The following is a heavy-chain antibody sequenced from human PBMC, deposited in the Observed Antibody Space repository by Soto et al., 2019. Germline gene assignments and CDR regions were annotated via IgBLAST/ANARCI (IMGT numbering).Heavy chain of an antibody. CDR1: GGSISSSNW. D-gene: IGHD6-19*01. V-gene: IGHV4-4*02. J-gene: IGHJ3*02. CDR2: IYHSGST. Sequence: LSLTCAVSGGSISSSNWWSWVRQPPGKGLEWIGEIYHSGSTNYNPSLKSRVTISVDKSKNQFSLKLSSVTAADTAVYYCARDSGAGSVAATEAFDIWGQGTMVTVSS. CDR3: ARDSGAGSVAATEAFDI.